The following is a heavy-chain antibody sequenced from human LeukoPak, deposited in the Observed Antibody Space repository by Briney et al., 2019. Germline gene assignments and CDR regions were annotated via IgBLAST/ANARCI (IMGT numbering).Heavy chain of an antibody. J-gene: IGHJ6*02. CDR2: ISGSGGTT. CDR3: AKAYNWNHYYGMDV. Sequence: GGSLRLSCAASGFTFNNYAMNWVRQAPGKGLEWVSAISGSGGTTYYADSVKGRFTISRDNSKNTLYLQMNSLRAEDAAVYYCAKAYNWNHYYGMDVWGQGTTVTVSS. V-gene: IGHV3-23*01. D-gene: IGHD1-1*01. CDR1: GFTFNNYA.